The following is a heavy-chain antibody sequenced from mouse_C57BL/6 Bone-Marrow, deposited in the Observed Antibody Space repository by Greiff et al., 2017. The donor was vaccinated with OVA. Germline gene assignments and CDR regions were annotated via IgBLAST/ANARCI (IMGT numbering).Heavy chain of an antibody. CDR3: ARIKHYSNRGFAY. D-gene: IGHD2-5*01. Sequence: VQLQQSGAELMKPGASVKLSCKATGYTFTGYWIEWVKQRPGHGLEWIGEILPGSGSTNYTEKFKGKSTFTADTSSNTAYMQLSSLTTEASAIYYGARIKHYSNRGFAYWGQGTLVTVSA. J-gene: IGHJ3*01. CDR1: GYTFTGYW. V-gene: IGHV1-9*01. CDR2: ILPGSGST.